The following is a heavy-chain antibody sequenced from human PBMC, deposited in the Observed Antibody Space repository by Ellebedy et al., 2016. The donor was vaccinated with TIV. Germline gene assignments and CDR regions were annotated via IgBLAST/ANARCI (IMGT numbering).Heavy chain of an antibody. Sequence: GESLKISCEASGIIVSDYFINWVRQAPGKGLEWVSVLYPNAKTNYTDSVNGRFIVSRDSSKNTLYLQMNSLTAEDTAVYYCARRASYGDYAVQVNPWFDPWGQGTLVTVSS. D-gene: IGHD4-17*01. J-gene: IGHJ5*02. CDR2: LYPNAKT. V-gene: IGHV3-66*01. CDR3: ARRASYGDYAVQVNPWFDP. CDR1: GIIVSDYF.